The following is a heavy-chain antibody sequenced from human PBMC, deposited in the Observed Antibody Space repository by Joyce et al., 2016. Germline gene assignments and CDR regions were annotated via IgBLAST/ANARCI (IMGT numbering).Heavy chain of an antibody. J-gene: IGHJ6*02. CDR2: IVPISGPA. Sequence: GQSGAEVKKPGSSVKVSCKASGDTFSSYGISWVRQAPGQGLKWMGGIVPISGPAKYAQKFQGRVTINAAESTSTAYMVLSSLRSEDWAVYYCATAATIVTIPYCHGMDVWGQGNTVTVS. D-gene: IGHD4-11*01. CDR3: ATAATIVTIPYCHGMDV. CDR1: GDTFSSYG. V-gene: IGHV1-69*01.